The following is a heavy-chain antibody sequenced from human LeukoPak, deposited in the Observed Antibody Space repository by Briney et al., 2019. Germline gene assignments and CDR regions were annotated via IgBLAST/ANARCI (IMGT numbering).Heavy chain of an antibody. V-gene: IGHV3-30*18. CDR3: AKVPMVATFLGIDY. D-gene: IGHD5-12*01. CDR2: ISYDGSIQ. Sequence: PGGSLRLACAASGFTFSSYSMNWVGQAPGKGLEWVAVISYDGSIQYYADSVKGRFAISRDNSKNTLYLQMNSLRAEDMAVYYCAKVPMVATFLGIDYWGQGTLVTVSS. CDR1: GFTFSSYS. J-gene: IGHJ4*02.